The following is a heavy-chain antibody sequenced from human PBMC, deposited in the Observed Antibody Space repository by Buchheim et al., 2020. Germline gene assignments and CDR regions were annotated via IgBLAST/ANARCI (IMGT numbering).Heavy chain of an antibody. J-gene: IGHJ5*02. CDR2: IYYSGST. CDR3: ARVLGYYDSSGYLNWFDP. V-gene: IGHV4-59*01. CDR1: GGSISSYY. Sequence: QVQLQESGPGLVKPSETLSLTCTVSGGSISSYYWSWIRQPPGKGLEWIGYIYYSGSTNYNPSLKSRVTISVTTSKNQFSLKLSSVTAADTAVYYCARVLGYYDSSGYLNWFDPWGQGTL. D-gene: IGHD3-22*01.